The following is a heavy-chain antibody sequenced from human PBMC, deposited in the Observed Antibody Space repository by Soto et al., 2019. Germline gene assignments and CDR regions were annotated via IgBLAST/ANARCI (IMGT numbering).Heavy chain of an antibody. CDR3: ARLTPLEYDSSGYYSYNWFDP. J-gene: IGHJ5*02. CDR1: GYSFTSYC. Sequence: PGESLKISCKGSGYSFTSYCIGWVRQMPGKGLEWMGIIYPGDSDTRYSPSFQGQVTISADKSISTAYLQWSSLKASDTAMYFCARLTPLEYDSSGYYSYNWFDPWGQGNLVTVSS. V-gene: IGHV5-51*01. D-gene: IGHD3-22*01. CDR2: IYPGDSDT.